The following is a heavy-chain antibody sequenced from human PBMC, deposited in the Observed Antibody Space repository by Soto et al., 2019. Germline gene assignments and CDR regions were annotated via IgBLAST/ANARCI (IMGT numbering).Heavy chain of an antibody. CDR2: ISWNSGSI. J-gene: IGHJ5*02. V-gene: IGHV3-9*01. D-gene: IGHD6-13*01. CDR1: GFTFDDYA. CDR3: AKNPFLAAAGDQSWFDP. Sequence: PGGSLRLSCAASGFTFDDYAMHWVRQAPGKGLEWVSGISWNSGSIGYADTVKGRFTISRDNAKNSLYLQMNSLRAEDTSLYYCAKNPFLAAAGDQSWFDPWGQGTLVTVSS.